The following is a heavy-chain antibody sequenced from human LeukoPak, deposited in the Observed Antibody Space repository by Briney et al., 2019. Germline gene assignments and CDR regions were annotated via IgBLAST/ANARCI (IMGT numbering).Heavy chain of an antibody. V-gene: IGHV3-23*01. CDR1: GFTFSNYA. Sequence: GGSLRLSCTTSGFTFSNYAMSWVRQAPWKGLEWVSSISGSAITTYYADSVKGRFAISRDNSKNTLYLQMTSLRAEDTAVYYCAKDQRFGDLDDYRGQGTLVTVSS. CDR2: ISGSAITT. D-gene: IGHD3-10*01. CDR3: AKDQRFGDLDDY. J-gene: IGHJ4*02.